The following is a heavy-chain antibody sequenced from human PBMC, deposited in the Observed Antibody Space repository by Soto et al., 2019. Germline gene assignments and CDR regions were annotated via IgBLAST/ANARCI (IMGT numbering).Heavy chain of an antibody. CDR3: ARQRITYYDFWSTVPARVAWFDP. J-gene: IGHJ5*02. Sequence: EVQLVESGGGLVQPGGSLRLSCAASGFTVSSNYMSWVRQAPGKGLGWVSVIYSGGSTYYAGSVKGRFTISRHNSKNTRYRQMNRLRAEDTAVYYCARQRITYYDFWSTVPARVAWFDPWGQGTLVTVSS. V-gene: IGHV3-66*04. CDR2: IYSGGST. D-gene: IGHD3-3*01. CDR1: GFTVSSNY.